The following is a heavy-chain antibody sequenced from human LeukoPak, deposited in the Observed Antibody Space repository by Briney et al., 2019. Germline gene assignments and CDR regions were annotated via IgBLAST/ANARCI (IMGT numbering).Heavy chain of an antibody. CDR3: ARVVVVPAAIFWFDP. J-gene: IGHJ5*02. D-gene: IGHD2-2*01. CDR1: GDSLSGSIYY. Sequence: MSSETLSLTCTVSGDSLSGSIYYWAWIRQPPEKGLEWIGSIYYSGNTYYNPSLKSRVTISVDTSKNQFSLKLSSVTAADTAVYYCARVVVVPAAIFWFDPWGQGTLVTVSS. CDR2: IYYSGNT. V-gene: IGHV4-39*07.